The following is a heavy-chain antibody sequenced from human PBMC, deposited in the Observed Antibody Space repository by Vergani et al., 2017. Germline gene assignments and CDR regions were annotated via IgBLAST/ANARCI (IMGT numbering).Heavy chain of an antibody. Sequence: QVQLQESGPGLVKPSQTLSLTCTVSGGPISTGSYYWTWIRQPAGKGLEWIGRIYTRGTTNYNPSLKSRVTISLDPSRNQFSLKLSSVTAADTAVYFCARDPRSTPHAFDIWGQGTRVTVS. J-gene: IGHJ3*02. CDR3: ARDPRSTPHAFDI. V-gene: IGHV4-61*02. D-gene: IGHD5/OR15-5a*01. CDR2: IYTRGTT. CDR1: GGPISTGSYY.